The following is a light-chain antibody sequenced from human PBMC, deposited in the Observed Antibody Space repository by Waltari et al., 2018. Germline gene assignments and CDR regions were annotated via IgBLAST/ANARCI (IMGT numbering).Light chain of an antibody. CDR2: DVS. V-gene: IGKV3-11*01. J-gene: IGKJ5*01. Sequence: EIVLTQSPATLSLSPGERATLSCRASQSVRSYLAWSQQKPGQAPRLLIYDVSNRATGIPARFSGSGSGTDFTHTISSLEPEDFAVYYCQQRSNWPPENTFGQGTRLEIK. CDR3: QQRSNWPPENT. CDR1: QSVRSY.